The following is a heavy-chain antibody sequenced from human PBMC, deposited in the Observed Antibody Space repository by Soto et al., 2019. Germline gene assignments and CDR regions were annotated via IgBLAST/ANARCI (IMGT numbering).Heavy chain of an antibody. CDR1: GGTFGSYA. D-gene: IGHD2-2*01. CDR3: ARGAPYCTSATCPKFFDMDV. CDR2: IIPILNSP. V-gene: IGHV1-69*13. Sequence: GASVKVSCKASGGTFGSYAITWVRRAPGQGLEWLGGIIPILNSPAYAQKFKARVVITADEITNTAYMELNSLRFDDTAVYYCARGAPYCTSATCPKFFDMDVWGQGTTVTVSS. J-gene: IGHJ6*02.